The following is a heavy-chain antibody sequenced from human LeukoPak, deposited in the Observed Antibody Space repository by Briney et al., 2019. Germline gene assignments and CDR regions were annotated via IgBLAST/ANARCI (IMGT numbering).Heavy chain of an antibody. CDR3: ARRHRGGSSSGSGVYYYYMDV. V-gene: IGHV5-51*07. D-gene: IGHD6-6*01. CDR2: IYPGDSDT. J-gene: IGHJ6*03. Sequence: GESLKISCKGSGYSFTSYWIGWVHQMPGKGLEWMGIIYPGDSDTRYSPSFQGQVTISADKSISTAYLQWSSLKASDTAMYYCARRHRGGSSSGSGVYYYYMDVWGKGTTVTVSS. CDR1: GYSFTSYW.